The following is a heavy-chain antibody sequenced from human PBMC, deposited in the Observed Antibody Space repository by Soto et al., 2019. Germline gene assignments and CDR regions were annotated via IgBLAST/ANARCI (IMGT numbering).Heavy chain of an antibody. CDR3: ARVNAGYSSSWYFGRFDYYGMDV. D-gene: IGHD6-13*01. CDR2: INHSGST. J-gene: IGHJ6*02. CDR1: GGSFSGYY. V-gene: IGHV4-34*01. Sequence: QVQLQQWGAGLLKPSETLSLTCAVYGGSFSGYYWSWIRQPPGEGLEWVGEINHSGSTNYNPSLKSRVTISVDTSKNQFSLKLSSVTAADTAVYYCARVNAGYSSSWYFGRFDYYGMDVWGQGTTVTVSS.